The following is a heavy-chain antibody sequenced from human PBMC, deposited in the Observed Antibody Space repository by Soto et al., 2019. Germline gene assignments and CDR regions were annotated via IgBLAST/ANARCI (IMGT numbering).Heavy chain of an antibody. CDR1: GFTFSDHY. Sequence: QVQLVESRGGLVKPGGSLRLSCASSGFTFSDHYMSWIRRSPGKGLEFLSYISPRTTYKNYADSVKGRFTISRDNAKNSLYLQLNSLRAEDTAIYYCSRGGGGGLFDLWGQGTFVTVSS. CDR3: SRGGGGGLFDL. J-gene: IGHJ4*02. V-gene: IGHV3-11*06. D-gene: IGHD2-21*01. CDR2: ISPRTTYK.